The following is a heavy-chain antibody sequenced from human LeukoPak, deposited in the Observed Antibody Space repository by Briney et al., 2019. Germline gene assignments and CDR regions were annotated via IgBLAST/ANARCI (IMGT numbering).Heavy chain of an antibody. J-gene: IGHJ4*02. V-gene: IGHV5-51*01. Sequence: GSLTVSCKGSGYSFTSYWIGWVRHMPGKGLEWMGIIFPGDSNTRYSPSFQGQVTISADKSISTAYLHWSSLKASDTATYYCARHINWRFDYWGQGTLVTVSS. CDR2: IFPGDSNT. CDR1: GYSFTSYW. CDR3: ARHINWRFDY. D-gene: IGHD1-1*01.